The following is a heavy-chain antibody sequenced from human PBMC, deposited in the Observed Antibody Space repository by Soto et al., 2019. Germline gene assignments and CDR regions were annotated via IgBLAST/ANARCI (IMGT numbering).Heavy chain of an antibody. Sequence: ASVKVSCKASGYTFPSYDINWVRHATGQGLEWMGWMNPNSGNTGYAQKFPGRVTMTRNTSISTAYMELSSLRSEDTAVYYCARLTMVRGVIRKFDYWGQGTLVTLSS. CDR1: GYTFPSYD. CDR3: ARLTMVRGVIRKFDY. D-gene: IGHD3-10*01. J-gene: IGHJ4*02. V-gene: IGHV1-8*01. CDR2: MNPNSGNT.